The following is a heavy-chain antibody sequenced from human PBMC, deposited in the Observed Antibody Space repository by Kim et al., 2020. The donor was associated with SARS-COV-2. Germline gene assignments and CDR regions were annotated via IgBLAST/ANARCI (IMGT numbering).Heavy chain of an antibody. D-gene: IGHD3-3*01. J-gene: IGHJ1*01. V-gene: IGHV5-51*01. CDR3: VRQARVDKTSYEDF. CDR2: VYPRDSDI. CDR1: GYNFNNYW. Sequence: GESLKISCKGYGYNFNNYWIGWVRQMPGKGLEWMGIVYPRDSDIRYSPASQGQVTLSVDKTISTVYLQWSRLKTSDTAMYFCVRQARVDKTSYEDFWGQG.